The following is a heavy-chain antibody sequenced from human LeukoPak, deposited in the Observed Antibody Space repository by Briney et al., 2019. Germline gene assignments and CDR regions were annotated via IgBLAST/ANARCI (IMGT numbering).Heavy chain of an antibody. Sequence: PGGSLRLSCAASGFTFSTYWMTWVRQAPGKGPEWVANIKEDGSAKYYVDSMKGRFTISRDNAKNSLYLQINSLRAEDTAVYYCARDSPGYGGYSYWGQGTLVTVSS. CDR3: ARDSPGYGGYSY. CDR1: GFTFSTYW. D-gene: IGHD5-12*01. J-gene: IGHJ4*02. CDR2: IKEDGSAK. V-gene: IGHV3-7*04.